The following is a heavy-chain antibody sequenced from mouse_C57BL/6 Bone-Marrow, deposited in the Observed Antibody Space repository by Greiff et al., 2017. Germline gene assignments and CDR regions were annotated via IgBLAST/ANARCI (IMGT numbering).Heavy chain of an antibody. J-gene: IGHJ4*01. Sequence: QVQLQQPGAELVKPGASVKLSCKASGYTFTNYWMHWVKQRPGQGLEWIGMMHPNGGSPDYNEKFKSEATLSVDKDSRTAYMELSSLTSEDSAVDYCARSYDYDDYTRDYWGQGTSVTVSS. D-gene: IGHD2-4*01. CDR3: ARSYDYDDYTRDY. CDR2: MHPNGGSP. CDR1: GYTFTNYW. V-gene: IGHV1-64*01.